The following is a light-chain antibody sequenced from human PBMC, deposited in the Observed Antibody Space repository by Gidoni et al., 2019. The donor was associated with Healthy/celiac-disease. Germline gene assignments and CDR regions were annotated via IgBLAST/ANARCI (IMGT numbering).Light chain of an antibody. Sequence: QYALTQPASVSVHPGPSPTTSCTGTSSDVGGYTYVSWNQHHPGKAPKLMIYDVSNRPAGVSNLFSGSKSGNTSSLPFSGLQAEDEADYYCSSYTSSIYVFGTGTKVTVL. V-gene: IGLV2-14*03. CDR1: SSDVGGYTY. CDR2: DVS. J-gene: IGLJ1*01. CDR3: SSYTSSIYV.